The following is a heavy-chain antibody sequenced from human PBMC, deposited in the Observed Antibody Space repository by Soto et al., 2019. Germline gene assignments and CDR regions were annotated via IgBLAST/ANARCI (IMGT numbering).Heavy chain of an antibody. CDR3: ARGQFSFKVYYFDY. V-gene: IGHV3-48*02. J-gene: IGHJ4*02. D-gene: IGHD3-16*02. CDR1: GFTFSSYS. CDR2: ISSSSSTI. Sequence: GGSLRLSCAASGFTFSSYSMNWVRQAPGKGLEWVSYISSSSSTIYYADSVKGRFTISRDNAKNSLYLQMNSLRDEDTAVYYCARGQFSFKVYYFDYWGQGTLVTVSS.